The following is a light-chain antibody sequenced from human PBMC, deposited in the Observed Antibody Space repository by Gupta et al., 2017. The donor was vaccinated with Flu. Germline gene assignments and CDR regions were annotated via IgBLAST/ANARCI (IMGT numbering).Light chain of an antibody. J-gene: IGLJ3*02. Sequence: QSVFPQPPPVPAAPEQKVTISCSGSISNIGKNFVSWYQQLPGAAPKLLIYDDNKRPSGIPDRFSGSRSGNSATLTISGLQAGDEAEYYCEIWDSDINSLVFGGGTKLTVL. CDR1: ISNIGKNF. V-gene: IGLV1-51*02. CDR2: DDN. CDR3: EIWDSDINSLV.